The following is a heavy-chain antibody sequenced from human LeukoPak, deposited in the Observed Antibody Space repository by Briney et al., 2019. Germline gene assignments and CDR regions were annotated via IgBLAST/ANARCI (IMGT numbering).Heavy chain of an antibody. J-gene: IGHJ1*01. Sequence: GASVKVSCKASGYTFTGYYIHWVRQAPGQGLEWMGWINPNSGGTNYAQKFQGRVTMTRDTSISTAYMELSRLRSDDTAVYYCARDDYYDSSGYYTLWGQGTLVTVSS. CDR3: ARDDYYDSSGYYTL. D-gene: IGHD3-22*01. CDR1: GYTFTGYY. CDR2: INPNSGGT. V-gene: IGHV1-2*02.